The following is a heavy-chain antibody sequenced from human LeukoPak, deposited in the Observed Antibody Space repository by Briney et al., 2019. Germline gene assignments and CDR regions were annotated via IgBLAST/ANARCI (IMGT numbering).Heavy chain of an antibody. CDR1: GGSISSGGYY. CDR3: ARESYSSSWYADY. CDR2: IYYSGST. J-gene: IGHJ4*02. V-gene: IGHV4-31*03. Sequence: SQTLSLTCTVSGGSISSGGYYWSWIRQHPGTGLEWIGYIYYSGSTYYNPSLKSRVTISVDTSKNQFSLKLSSVTAADTAVYYCARESYSSSWYADYWGQGTLVTVSS. D-gene: IGHD6-13*01.